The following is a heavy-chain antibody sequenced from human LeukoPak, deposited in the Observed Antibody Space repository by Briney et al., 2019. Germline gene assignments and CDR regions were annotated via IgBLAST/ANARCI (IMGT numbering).Heavy chain of an antibody. Sequence: AGGSLRLSCAASGFTFSNYAMNWVRQAPGKGLEWVSTISDSGGSTYYADSVKGRFTISRDNSKNTLYLQMNSLRAEDTAVYYCAKSHHVTAIDYWGQGTLVTVSS. V-gene: IGHV3-23*01. CDR2: ISDSGGST. CDR1: GFTFSNYA. D-gene: IGHD2-21*02. CDR3: AKSHHVTAIDY. J-gene: IGHJ4*02.